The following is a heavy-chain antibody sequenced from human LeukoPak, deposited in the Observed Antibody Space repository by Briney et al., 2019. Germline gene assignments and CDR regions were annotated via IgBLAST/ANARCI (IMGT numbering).Heavy chain of an antibody. CDR1: GFTFSSYE. Sequence: GGSLRLSCAASGFTFSSYEMNWVRQAPGKGLEWVSRISSSGSTIYHADSVKGRFTVSRDNAKNSLYLQVNSLRAEDTALYYCARGRYYGSGSYPSYFDYWGQGTLVTVSS. V-gene: IGHV3-48*03. CDR3: ARGRYYGSGSYPSYFDY. J-gene: IGHJ4*02. D-gene: IGHD3-10*01. CDR2: ISSSGSTI.